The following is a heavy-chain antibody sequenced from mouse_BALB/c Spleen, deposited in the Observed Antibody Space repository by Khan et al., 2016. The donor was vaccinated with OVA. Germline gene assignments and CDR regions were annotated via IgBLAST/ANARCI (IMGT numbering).Heavy chain of an antibody. J-gene: IGHJ3*01. V-gene: IGHV2-2*02. CDR3: ASELGGFAY. Sequence: VQLLETGPGLVQPSQSLSITCTVSGFSLTNYGVHWVRQSPEKGLEWLGVIWSGGSTDYNVAFISRLSISKDNSKSQVFFKMNSLQANDTAIYYCASELGGFAYWGQGTLVTVSA. CDR2: IWSGGST. CDR1: GFSLTNYG. D-gene: IGHD4-1*01.